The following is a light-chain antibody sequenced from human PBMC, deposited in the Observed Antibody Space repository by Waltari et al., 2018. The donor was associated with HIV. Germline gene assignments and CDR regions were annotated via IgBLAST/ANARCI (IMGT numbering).Light chain of an antibody. V-gene: IGKV1-5*03. CDR2: KAS. CDR3: QQYDSSLT. CDR1: QSSSRW. J-gene: IGKJ1*01. Sequence: DIQMTQSPSTLSASVVDRVTITCRATQSSSRWLAWYQQKTGKAPKLLIYKASTLHTGVPSRFSGSGSGTEFTLSIDSLQPDDFATYYCQQYDSSLTFGQGTKVDI.